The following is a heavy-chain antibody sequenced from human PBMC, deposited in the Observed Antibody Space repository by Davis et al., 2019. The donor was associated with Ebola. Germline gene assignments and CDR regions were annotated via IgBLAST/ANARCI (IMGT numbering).Heavy chain of an antibody. CDR2: INAGNGNT. V-gene: IGHV1-3*01. CDR1: RYTFTSYA. J-gene: IGHJ4*02. D-gene: IGHD1-26*01. Sequence: ASVKVSCKASRYTFTSYAMHWVRQAPGQRLEWMGWINAGNGNTKYSQKFQGRVTITRDTSASTAYMELSSLRSEDTAVYYCASRLVGATRQWPIWGQGTLVTVSS. CDR3: ASRLVGATRQWPI.